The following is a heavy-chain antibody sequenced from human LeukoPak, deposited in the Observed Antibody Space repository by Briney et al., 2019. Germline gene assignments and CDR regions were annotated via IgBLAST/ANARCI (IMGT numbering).Heavy chain of an antibody. V-gene: IGHV3-7*04. CDR1: GFTFTIYW. Sequence: GESLRLSCAASGFTFTIYWMSWVRQAPGKGLEGVANIKHDGSEKYYVDSVRGRFTISRDNAKNSLYLQMNSLRAEDTAVYYCARNEVWGQGTLVTVSS. CDR2: IKHDGSEK. J-gene: IGHJ4*02. CDR3: ARNEV.